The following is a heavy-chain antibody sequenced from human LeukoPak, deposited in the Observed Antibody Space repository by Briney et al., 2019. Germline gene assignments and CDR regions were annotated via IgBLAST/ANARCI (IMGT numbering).Heavy chain of an antibody. V-gene: IGHV3-21*06. J-gene: IGHJ5*02. CDR1: GFIFSNYD. D-gene: IGHD6-19*01. CDR2: ISASRRYI. Sequence: GGSLRLSCEASGFIFSNYDMRWVRQAPGKGLEWVSYISASRRYINYADSVKGRFTISRDNAKNALYLQMNSLRAEDTGIYLCANTVAGWDHDSWGQGTLVTVSS. CDR3: ANTVAGWDHDS.